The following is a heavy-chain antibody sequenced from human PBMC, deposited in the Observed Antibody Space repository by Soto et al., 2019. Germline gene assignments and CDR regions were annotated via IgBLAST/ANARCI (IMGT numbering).Heavy chain of an antibody. CDR3: AGQGVDILTGYYKYYYYGMDV. V-gene: IGHV4-59*01. CDR2: IYYSGST. Sequence: SETLSLTCTVSGGSISSYYWSWIRQPPWKGLEWIGYIYYSGSTNYNPSLKSRVTISVDTSKNQFSLKLSSVTAADTAVYYCAGQGVDILTGYYKYYYYGMDVWGQGTTVTVSS. J-gene: IGHJ6*02. D-gene: IGHD3-9*01. CDR1: GGSISSYY.